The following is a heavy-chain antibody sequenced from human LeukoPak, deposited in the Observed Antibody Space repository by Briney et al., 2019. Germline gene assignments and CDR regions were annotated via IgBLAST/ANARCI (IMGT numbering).Heavy chain of an antibody. CDR3: AIWSGYYPVDAFDV. Sequence: GASVKVSCKASGYTFTSYAVNWLRQATGQGPEWMGWMNPNSGNAGFAQKFQGRVTITRNTSISTAYMELSSLRSEDTAVYYCAIWSGYYPVDAFDVWGQGTVVTVSS. J-gene: IGHJ3*01. CDR2: MNPNSGNA. CDR1: GYTFTSYA. D-gene: IGHD3-3*01. V-gene: IGHV1-8*01.